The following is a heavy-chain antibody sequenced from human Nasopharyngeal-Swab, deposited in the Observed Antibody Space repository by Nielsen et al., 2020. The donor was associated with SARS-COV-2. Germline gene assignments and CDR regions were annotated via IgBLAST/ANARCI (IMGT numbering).Heavy chain of an antibody. CDR1: GFTFSSYA. D-gene: IGHD3-3*01. V-gene: IGHV3-23*01. CDR2: ISGSGSGT. CDR3: AKGGRSITIFGVAGSFDN. J-gene: IGHJ4*02. Sequence: GESLKISCAASGFTFSSYAMSWVRQAPGKGLELVSVISGSGSGTYYADSVKGRFTISRDKSQNTLYLQMSSLRADDTAVYYCAKGGRSITIFGVAGSFDNWGQGTLVTVSS.